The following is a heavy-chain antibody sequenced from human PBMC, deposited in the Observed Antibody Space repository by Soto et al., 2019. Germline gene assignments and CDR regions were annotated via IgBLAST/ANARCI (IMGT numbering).Heavy chain of an antibody. CDR3: ARDRSTIYGVVTPIDY. J-gene: IGHJ4*02. D-gene: IGHD3-3*01. Sequence: LRLSCAVSGFTFSPYSMNWVRQAPGKGLEWISYISSGGDTIYYADSVRGRFTVSRDNTKNSLYLQMDSLRDEDTAVYYCARDRSTIYGVVTPIDYWGQGTLVTVSS. CDR1: GFTFSPYS. CDR2: ISSGGDTI. V-gene: IGHV3-48*02.